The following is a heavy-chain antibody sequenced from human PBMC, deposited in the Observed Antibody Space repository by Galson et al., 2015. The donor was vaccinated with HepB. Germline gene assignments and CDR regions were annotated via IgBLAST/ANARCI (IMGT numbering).Heavy chain of an antibody. Sequence: SLRLSCAASGFTVSSNYMSWVRQAPGKGLEWVSVIYSGGSTYYADSVKGRFTISRDNSKNTLYLQMNSLRAEDTAVYYCAKEDCTNGLCYGGDSWGQGTLVTVSS. D-gene: IGHD2-8*01. CDR1: GFTVSSNY. J-gene: IGHJ4*02. CDR2: IYSGGST. V-gene: IGHV3-66*01. CDR3: AKEDCTNGLCYGGDS.